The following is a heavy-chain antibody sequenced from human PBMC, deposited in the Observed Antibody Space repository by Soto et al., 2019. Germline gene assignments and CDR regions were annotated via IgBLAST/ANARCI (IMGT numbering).Heavy chain of an antibody. CDR3: ARTYYYDSSGYKLDYYYGMDV. CDR2: IIPIFGTA. V-gene: IGHV1-69*13. J-gene: IGHJ6*02. Sequence: SVKVSCKASGGTFSSYAISWVLQAPGQGLEWMGGIIPIFGTANYAQKFQGRVTITADESTSTAYMELSSLRSEDTAVYYCARTYYYDSSGYKLDYYYGMDVWGQGTTVTVSS. D-gene: IGHD3-22*01. CDR1: GGTFSSYA.